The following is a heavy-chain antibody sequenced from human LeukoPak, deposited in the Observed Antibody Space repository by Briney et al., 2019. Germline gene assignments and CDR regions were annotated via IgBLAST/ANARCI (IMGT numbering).Heavy chain of an antibody. V-gene: IGHV4-34*01. CDR1: GGSFSGYY. CDR3: ARVLIRLGELSQLAAFDY. Sequence: SETLSLTCAVYGGSFSGYYWSWIRQPPGKGLEWIGEINHSGSTNYNPSLKSRVAISVDTSKNQFSLKLSSVTAADTAVYYCARVLIRLGELSQLAAFDYWGQGTLVTVSS. CDR2: INHSGST. J-gene: IGHJ4*02. D-gene: IGHD3-16*02.